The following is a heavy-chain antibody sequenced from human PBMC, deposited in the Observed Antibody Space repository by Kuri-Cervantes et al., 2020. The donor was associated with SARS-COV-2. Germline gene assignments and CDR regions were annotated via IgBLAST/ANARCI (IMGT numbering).Heavy chain of an antibody. Sequence: GESLKISCAASGFTFSSYAMHWVRQAPGKGLEWVPVTSYDGSNKYYADSVKGRFTISRDNSENTLYLQMNSLRAEDTAVYYCAREKLGISAFDIWGQGTMVTV. D-gene: IGHD7-27*01. CDR3: AREKLGISAFDI. CDR2: TSYDGSNK. CDR1: GFTFSSYA. V-gene: IGHV3-30-3*01. J-gene: IGHJ3*02.